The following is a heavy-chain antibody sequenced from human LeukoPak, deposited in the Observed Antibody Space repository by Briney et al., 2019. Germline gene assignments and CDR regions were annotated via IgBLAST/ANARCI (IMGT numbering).Heavy chain of an antibody. V-gene: IGHV3-23*01. D-gene: IGHD3-22*01. CDR1: GFTFSSYA. CDR2: ISGSGGST. J-gene: IGHJ4*02. Sequence: GGSLRLSCAASGFTFSSYAMSWVRQAPGKGLEWVSAISGSGGSTYYADSVKGRFTISRDNSKNTLCLQMNSLRAEDTAVYYCAKPYDSSGYYYVELYYWGQGTLVTVSS. CDR3: AKPYDSSGYYYVELYY.